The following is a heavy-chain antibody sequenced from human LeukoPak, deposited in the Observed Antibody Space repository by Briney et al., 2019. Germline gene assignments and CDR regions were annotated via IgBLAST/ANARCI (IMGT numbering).Heavy chain of an antibody. D-gene: IGHD2-2*01. CDR3: ARGRGYCSSTSCYPSYFQH. V-gene: IGHV1-69*05. CDR1: GGTFSSYA. J-gene: IGHJ1*01. CDR2: IIPIFGTA. Sequence: ASVKVSCKASGGTFSSYAISWVRQAPGQGLEWMGGIIPIFGTANYAQKFQGRVTITTDESTSTAYMELSSLRSEDTAVYYCARGRGYCSSTSCYPSYFQHWGQGTLVTVSS.